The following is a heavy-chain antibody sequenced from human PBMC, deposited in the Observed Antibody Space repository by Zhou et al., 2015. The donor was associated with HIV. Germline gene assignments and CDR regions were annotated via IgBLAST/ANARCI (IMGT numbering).Heavy chain of an antibody. CDR2: ISYDGSNK. CDR1: GFSFDDYA. D-gene: IGHD3-10*01. V-gene: IGHV3-30-3*01. J-gene: IGHJ4*02. CDR3: ARDRVYGSGSYDY. Sequence: VQLVESGGGVVRPGGSLRLSCAASGFSFDDYAMYWVRQAPGKGLEWVAVISYDGSNKYYADSVKGRFTISRDNAKNSLFLQMNSLRAEDTAVYYCARDRVYGSGSYDYWGQGTLVTVSS.